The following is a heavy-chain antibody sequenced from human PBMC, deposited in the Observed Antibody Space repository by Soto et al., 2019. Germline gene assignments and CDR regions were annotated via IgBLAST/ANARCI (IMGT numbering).Heavy chain of an antibody. J-gene: IGHJ6*02. Sequence: SVKVSCKASGGTFSSYAISWVRQAPGQGLEWMGGIIPIFGTANYAQKFQGRVTITADESTSTAYMELSSLRSEDTAVYYCAGGGARSSSWNLPPYYYYYGMDVWGQGTTVTVSS. D-gene: IGHD6-13*01. CDR1: GGTFSSYA. CDR2: IIPIFGTA. V-gene: IGHV1-69*13. CDR3: AGGGARSSSWNLPPYYYYYGMDV.